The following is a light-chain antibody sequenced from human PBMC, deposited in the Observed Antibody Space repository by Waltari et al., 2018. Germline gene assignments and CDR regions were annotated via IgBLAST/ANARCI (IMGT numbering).Light chain of an antibody. CDR2: GAS. V-gene: IGKV3-20*01. CDR3: QQYGSSPVT. J-gene: IGKJ2*01. CDR1: QSVSSSY. Sequence: EIVLTQSPGTLSLSPGERATLSCRATQSVSSSYLAWYQQKPGQAPRLLFYGASRRATGIPDRFSGSGSGTDFTLSISRLGPEDFAVYYCQQYGSSPVTFGQGTKLEIK.